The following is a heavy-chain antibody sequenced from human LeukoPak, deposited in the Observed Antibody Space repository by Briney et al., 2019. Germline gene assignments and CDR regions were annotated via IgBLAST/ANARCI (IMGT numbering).Heavy chain of an antibody. D-gene: IGHD3-22*01. V-gene: IGHV4-59*01. CDR1: GGSISSYY. Sequence: SQTLSLTCTVSGGSISSYYWSWIRQPPGKGLEWIGYIYYSGSTNYNPSLKSRVTISVDTSKNQFSLKLRSVTAADAAVYFCARDTYYYDSSGYYPSYMDVWGKGTTVTVSS. J-gene: IGHJ6*03. CDR2: IYYSGST. CDR3: ARDTYYYDSSGYYPSYMDV.